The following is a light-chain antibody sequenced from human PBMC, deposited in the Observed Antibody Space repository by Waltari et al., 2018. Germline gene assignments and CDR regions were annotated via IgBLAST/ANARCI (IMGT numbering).Light chain of an antibody. CDR3: QQFDSIPCT. V-gene: IGKV4-1*01. J-gene: IGKJ3*01. CDR2: WAS. Sequence: DIVMPQSPDSLAVSLGVSATIPCRSPQRALYSSNIKNSFAWYQTKPRPPPKLLIYWASTRESGVPDRFRGNGSGTDYTLTSSCLQAEDVAVYYCQQFDSIPCTFGPRTKVDIK. CDR1: QRALYSSNIKNS.